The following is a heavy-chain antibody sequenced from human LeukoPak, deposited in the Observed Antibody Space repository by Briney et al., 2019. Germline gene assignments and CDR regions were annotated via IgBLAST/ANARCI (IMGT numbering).Heavy chain of an antibody. CDR1: GYTFTSYG. Sequence: ASVKVSCKASGYTFTSYGISWVRQAPGQGLEWMGWISAYNGNTNYAQKLQGRVTMTTDTSTSTAYMELRSLRSDDTAVYYCARAYYDILTGYWRAFDYWGQGTLVTVSS. V-gene: IGHV1-18*01. CDR3: ARAYYDILTGYWRAFDY. J-gene: IGHJ4*02. D-gene: IGHD3-9*01. CDR2: ISAYNGNT.